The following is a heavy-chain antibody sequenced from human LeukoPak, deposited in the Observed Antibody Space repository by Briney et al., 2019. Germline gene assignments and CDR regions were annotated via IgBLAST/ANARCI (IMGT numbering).Heavy chain of an antibody. J-gene: IGHJ4*02. CDR2: ISYDGSNK. V-gene: IGHV3-30-3*01. D-gene: IGHD5-18*01. CDR3: ASFGSYGYVYGY. Sequence: GGSLRLSCAASGFTFSRYAMHWVRQAPGKGLEWVAVISYDGSNKYYADSVKGRFTISRDNSKNTLYLQMNSLRAEDTAVYYCASFGSYGYVYGYWGQGTLVTVSS. CDR1: GFTFSRYA.